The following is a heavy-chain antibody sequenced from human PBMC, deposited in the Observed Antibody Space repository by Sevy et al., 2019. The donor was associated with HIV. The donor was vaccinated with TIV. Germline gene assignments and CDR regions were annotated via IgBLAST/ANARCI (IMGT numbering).Heavy chain of an antibody. CDR1: GFTFSSYG. CDR3: AREGAGDILTGYYRPNWFDP. V-gene: IGHV3-33*01. CDR2: IWYDGGNK. D-gene: IGHD3-9*01. Sequence: GGSLRLSCAASGFTFSSYGMHWVRQAPGKGLEWVAVIWYDGGNKYYADSVKGRFTISRDNSKNTLYLQTNSLRAEDTAVYYCAREGAGDILTGYYRPNWFDPWGQGTLVTVSS. J-gene: IGHJ5*02.